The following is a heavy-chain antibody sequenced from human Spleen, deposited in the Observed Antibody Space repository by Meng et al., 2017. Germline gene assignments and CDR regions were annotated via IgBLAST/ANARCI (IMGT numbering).Heavy chain of an antibody. V-gene: IGHV4-4*02. D-gene: IGHD3-10*01. J-gene: IGHJ4*02. Sequence: GPGWVNPSGPLSLAFVVSGGSISSNNLWGWVRQPPGKGLGWIGEIYQTGSTNYNPSLKSRVTISADKSRNQFSLKLSSLTAADTAVYYCARRRTSGSYYSFQSIYFDYWGQGTLVTVSS. CDR3: ARRRTSGSYYSFQSIYFDY. CDR2: IYQTGST. CDR1: GGSISSNNL.